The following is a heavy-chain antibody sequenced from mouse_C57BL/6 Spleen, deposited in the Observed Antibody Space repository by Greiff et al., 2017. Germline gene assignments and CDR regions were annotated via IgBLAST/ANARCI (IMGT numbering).Heavy chain of an antibody. Sequence: QVQLQQPGAELVKPGASVKMSCKASGYTFTSYWITWVKQRPGQGLEWIGDIYPGSGSTNYNEKFKSKATLTVDTSSSTAYMQLSSLTSEDAAVYYGARSGTVVAHFDYWGQGTTLTVSS. D-gene: IGHD1-1*01. J-gene: IGHJ2*01. CDR3: ARSGTVVAHFDY. CDR2: IYPGSGST. V-gene: IGHV1-55*01. CDR1: GYTFTSYW.